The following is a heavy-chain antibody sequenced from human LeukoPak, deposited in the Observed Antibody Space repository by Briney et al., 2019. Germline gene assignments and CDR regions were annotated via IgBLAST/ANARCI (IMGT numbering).Heavy chain of an antibody. CDR3: ARHEGTIAARLFYYYYGTDV. D-gene: IGHD6-6*01. V-gene: IGHV4-39*01. CDR2: IYYSGST. J-gene: IGHJ6*02. Sequence: SETLSLTCTVSGGSISSSSYYWGWIRQPPGKGLEWIGSIYYSGSTCYNPSLKSRVTISVDTSKNQFSLKLSSVTAADTAVYYCARHEGTIAARLFYYYYGTDVWGQGTTVTVSS. CDR1: GGSISSSSYY.